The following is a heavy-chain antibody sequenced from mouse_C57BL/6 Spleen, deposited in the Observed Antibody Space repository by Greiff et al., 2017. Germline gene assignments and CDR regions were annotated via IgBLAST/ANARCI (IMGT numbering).Heavy chain of an antibody. J-gene: IGHJ2*01. V-gene: IGHV1-54*01. Sequence: QVQLQQSGAELVRPGTSVKVSCKASGYAFTNYLIEWVKQRPGQGLEWIGVINPGSGGTNYNEKFKGKATLTADKSSSTAYMQLSSLTSEDSAVYFCARGYDYDGGYLDYWGQGTTLTVSS. D-gene: IGHD2-4*01. CDR2: INPGSGGT. CDR1: GYAFTNYL. CDR3: ARGYDYDGGYLDY.